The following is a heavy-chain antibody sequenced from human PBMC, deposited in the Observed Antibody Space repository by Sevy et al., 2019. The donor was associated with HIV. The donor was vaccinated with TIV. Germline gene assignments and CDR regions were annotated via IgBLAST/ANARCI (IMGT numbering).Heavy chain of an antibody. CDR2: IYSGGST. D-gene: IGHD6-13*01. Sequence: GGSLRLSCAASGFTVTSNYMSWVRQAPGKGLEWVSVIYSGGSTYYADSVKGRFTISRDNSKNTLYLQMNSLRAEDTAVYYCARDDIAAASSDYWGQGTLVTVSS. J-gene: IGHJ4*02. CDR3: ARDDIAAASSDY. V-gene: IGHV3-53*01. CDR1: GFTVTSNY.